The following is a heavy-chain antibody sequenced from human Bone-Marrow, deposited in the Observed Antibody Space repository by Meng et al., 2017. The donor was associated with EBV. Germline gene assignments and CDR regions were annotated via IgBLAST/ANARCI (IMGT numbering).Heavy chain of an antibody. D-gene: IGHD1-26*01. CDR2: TYYRSKWYN. Sequence: IQMQQSGSTLVKPSQSHSRTFAISGDSVSSNSAAWNWIRQSPSRGLEWLGRTYYRSKWYNDYAVSVKSRITINPDTSKNQFSLQLNSVTPEDTAVYYCARAYFPSGSYRGYYFDYWGQGTLVTVSS. CDR3: ARAYFPSGSYRGYYFDY. CDR1: GDSVSSNSAA. J-gene: IGHJ4*02. V-gene: IGHV6-1*01.